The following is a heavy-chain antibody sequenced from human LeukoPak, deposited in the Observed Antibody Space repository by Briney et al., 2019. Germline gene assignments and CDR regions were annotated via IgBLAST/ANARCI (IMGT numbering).Heavy chain of an antibody. Sequence: PSETLSLTCTVSGGSISRYYWSWMRQPPGKGLECIGYIYYSGSTNYNPSLKSRVTISVDTSKNQFSLKLSSVTAADTAVYYCARDRGPNLVGYYYYGMDVWGKGTTVTVSS. CDR3: ARDRGPNLVGYYYYGMDV. CDR1: GGSISRYY. CDR2: IYYSGST. J-gene: IGHJ6*04. D-gene: IGHD2-8*02. V-gene: IGHV4-59*01.